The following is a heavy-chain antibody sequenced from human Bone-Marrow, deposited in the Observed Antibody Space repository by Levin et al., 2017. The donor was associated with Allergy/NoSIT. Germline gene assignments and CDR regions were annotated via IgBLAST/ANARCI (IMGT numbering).Heavy chain of an antibody. J-gene: IGHJ4*02. CDR1: GFTFSSYA. CDR3: AKEGAGVTLIREIDY. Sequence: GGSLRLSCAASGFTFSSYAMHWVRQAPGKGLEWVAVISYDGSYKYYADSVKGRFTISRDSSKNTLYLQMNSLRVDDTAFYYCAKEGAGVTLIREIDYWGQGTLVTVSS. CDR2: ISYDGSYK. V-gene: IGHV3-30*18. D-gene: IGHD3-10*01.